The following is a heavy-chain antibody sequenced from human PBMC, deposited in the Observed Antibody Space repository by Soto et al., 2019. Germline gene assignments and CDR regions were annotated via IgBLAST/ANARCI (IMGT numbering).Heavy chain of an antibody. V-gene: IGHV3-11*01. J-gene: IGHJ6*02. CDR2: ISSSGSTI. Sequence: GGSLRLSCAASGFTFSDYYMSWIRQAPGKGLEWVSYISSSGSTIYYADSVKGRFTISRDNAKNSLYLQMNSLRAEDTAVYYCARQKALIGEWLSLYAPGMDVWGQGTTVTVSS. D-gene: IGHD3-22*01. CDR1: GFTFSDYY. CDR3: ARQKALIGEWLSLYAPGMDV.